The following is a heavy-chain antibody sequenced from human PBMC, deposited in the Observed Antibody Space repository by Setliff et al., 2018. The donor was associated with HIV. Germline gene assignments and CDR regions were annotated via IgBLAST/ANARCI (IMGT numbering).Heavy chain of an antibody. CDR1: GFTLSSSH. V-gene: IGHV3-53*01. Sequence: GGSLRLSCAASGFTLSSSHMTWVRQAPGKGLEWVSFIYSDGRTHYADSVKGLFTLSRDNSKNVMHLQMNGLRPEDTAVYYCAKGVKWLDPWGQGTLVTVSS. CDR2: IYSDGRT. CDR3: AKGVKWLDP. D-gene: IGHD3-16*01. J-gene: IGHJ5*02.